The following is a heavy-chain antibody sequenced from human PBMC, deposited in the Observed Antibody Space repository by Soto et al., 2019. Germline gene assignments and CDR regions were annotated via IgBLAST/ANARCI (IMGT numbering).Heavy chain of an antibody. CDR3: ARDAAGYSYGYWYFDY. CDR2: IWYDGSNK. D-gene: IGHD5-18*01. Sequence: GGSLRLSCAASGLTFSDYYMHWIRQAPGKGLEWVAVIWYDGSNKYYADSVKGRFTISRDNSKNTLYLQMNSLRAEDTAVYYCARDAAGYSYGYWYFDYWGQGTLVTV. J-gene: IGHJ4*02. V-gene: IGHV3-33*08. CDR1: GLTFSDYY.